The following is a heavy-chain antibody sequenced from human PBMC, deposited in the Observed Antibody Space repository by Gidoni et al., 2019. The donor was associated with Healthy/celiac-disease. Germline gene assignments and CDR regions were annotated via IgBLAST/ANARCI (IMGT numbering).Heavy chain of an antibody. Sequence: GLEWIGEINHSGSTNYNPSLKSRVTISVDTSKNQFSLKLSSVTAADTAVYYCARGASGSSGYKDALYSIYWYFDLWGRGTLVTVSS. CDR2: INHSGST. CDR3: ARGASGSSGYKDALYSIYWYFDL. J-gene: IGHJ2*01. V-gene: IGHV4-34*01. D-gene: IGHD6-13*01.